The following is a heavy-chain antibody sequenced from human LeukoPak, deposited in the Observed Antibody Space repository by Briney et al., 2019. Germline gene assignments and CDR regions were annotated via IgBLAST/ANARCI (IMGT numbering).Heavy chain of an antibody. D-gene: IGHD6-19*01. V-gene: IGHV3-30-3*01. Sequence: GGSLRLSCAASGFTFSSYAMHWVRQAPGKGLEWVAVISYDGSNKYYADSVKGRFTISRGNSKNTLYLQMNSLRAEDTAVYYCAKGGAVPGIVDYWGQGTLVTVSS. CDR1: GFTFSSYA. CDR2: ISYDGSNK. CDR3: AKGGAVPGIVDY. J-gene: IGHJ4*02.